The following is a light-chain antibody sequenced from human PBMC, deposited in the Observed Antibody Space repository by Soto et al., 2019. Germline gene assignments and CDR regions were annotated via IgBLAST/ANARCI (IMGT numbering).Light chain of an antibody. CDR1: SRNVGGYNY. CDR3: SSYSTRTTLYV. V-gene: IGLV2-14*03. CDR2: DVS. Sequence: QSVLTQPASVSASPGQSITISCTGTSRNVGGYNYVSWYQHHPGKVPKLVIYDVSKRPSGVSDRFSGSKSGNTASLTISGLQAEDEADYCCSSYSTRTTLYVFGTGTNITVL. J-gene: IGLJ1*01.